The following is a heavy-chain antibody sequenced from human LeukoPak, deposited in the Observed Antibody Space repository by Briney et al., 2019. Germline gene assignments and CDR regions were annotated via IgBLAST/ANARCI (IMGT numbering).Heavy chain of an antibody. V-gene: IGHV3-11*01. D-gene: IGHD3-3*01. Sequence: GGSLRLSCAASGFTFSDYYMSWNRQAPGKGLEWVSYISTSGNSINYADSVKGRFTISRDNAKNSLYLQMNSLRAEDTAVYYCARDGRGITIFGVAPDYWGQGTLVTVSS. CDR3: ARDGRGITIFGVAPDY. CDR2: ISTSGNSI. J-gene: IGHJ4*02. CDR1: GFTFSDYY.